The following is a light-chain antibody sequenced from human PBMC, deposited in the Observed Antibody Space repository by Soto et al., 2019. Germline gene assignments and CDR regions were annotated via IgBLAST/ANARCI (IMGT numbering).Light chain of an antibody. CDR3: QQSYSTLAPT. V-gene: IGKV1-39*01. CDR1: QSISSY. Sequence: DIQMTQSPSSLSASVGDRVTITCRASQSISSYLNWYQQKPGKAPKLLIYAASSLQSGVPSRFSGSGSGTDFTLTISSLQPEDFATYYCQQSYSTLAPTFGGGTKVDI. CDR2: AAS. J-gene: IGKJ4*01.